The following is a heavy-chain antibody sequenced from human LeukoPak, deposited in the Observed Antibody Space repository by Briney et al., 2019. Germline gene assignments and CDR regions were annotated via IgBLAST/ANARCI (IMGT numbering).Heavy chain of an antibody. V-gene: IGHV3-23*01. Sequence: PGGSLRLSCAASGFTFSSYAMSWVRQAPGKGLEWVSAISGSGGSTYYADSVKGRFTISRDNSKNTLYLQMNSLRAEDTAVYYCAKDMLSYYDSSGYYNDAIDIWGQETMVTVSS. CDR1: GFTFSSYA. CDR3: AKDMLSYYDSSGYYNDAIDI. J-gene: IGHJ3*02. CDR2: ISGSGGST. D-gene: IGHD3-22*01.